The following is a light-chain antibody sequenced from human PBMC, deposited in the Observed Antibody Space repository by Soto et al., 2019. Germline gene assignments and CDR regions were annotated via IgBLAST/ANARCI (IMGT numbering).Light chain of an antibody. CDR2: DAD. Sequence: IVFPQSPPTLALSPGERTTLSCRSSPSAITYLAWYQQKPGQAPRLLIYDADNSATGIKARFSGSGSGTGFSLTVGRLGHEDFAVYYCQQRGSGGVTFGGGPLVEIK. CDR3: QQRGSGGVT. V-gene: IGKV3-11*01. CDR1: PSAITY. J-gene: IGKJ4*01.